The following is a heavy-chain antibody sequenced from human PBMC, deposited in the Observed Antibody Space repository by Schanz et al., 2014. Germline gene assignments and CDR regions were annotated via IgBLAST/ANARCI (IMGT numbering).Heavy chain of an antibody. Sequence: EVQLVESGGGLVQPGGSLRLSCAASGFTFSSYWMHWVRQVPGKGLVWVSAISGSGGSTYYADSVKGRFTISRDNSKNTLYLQMNSLRAEDTAVYYCARIGGSVFDYWGQGTLVTVSS. CDR2: ISGSGGST. J-gene: IGHJ4*02. CDR3: ARIGGSVFDY. CDR1: GFTFSSYW. V-gene: IGHV3-23*04. D-gene: IGHD3-10*01.